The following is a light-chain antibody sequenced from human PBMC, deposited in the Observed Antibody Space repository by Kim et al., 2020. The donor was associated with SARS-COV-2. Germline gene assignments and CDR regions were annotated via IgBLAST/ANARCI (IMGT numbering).Light chain of an antibody. CDR3: SSFSRVKNYV. Sequence: QSALTQPPSASGSPGQSVTISCTGTDSDVGGYNYVSWYQQHPGKAPKLMIYEVTKRPSGVPDRFSGSKSGNTASLTVSGLQAEDEADYYCSSFSRVKNYVVGTGTKVTVL. CDR2: EVT. CDR1: DSDVGGYNY. J-gene: IGLJ1*01. V-gene: IGLV2-8*01.